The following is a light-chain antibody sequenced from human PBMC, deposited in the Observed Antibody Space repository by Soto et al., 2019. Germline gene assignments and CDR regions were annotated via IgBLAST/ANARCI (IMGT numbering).Light chain of an antibody. CDR3: QQTNSFPFT. CDR2: ATS. J-gene: IGKJ2*01. CDR1: QDISSW. Sequence: DIPMTQSPSSVSASVGDRVTITCRASQDISSWLAWYQQKPGKAPKLLIYATSSVHTGVPSRFSGRLSGSDFTLTITSLQREDFATYYCQQTNSFPFTFGRGTKLEIK. V-gene: IGKV1-12*01.